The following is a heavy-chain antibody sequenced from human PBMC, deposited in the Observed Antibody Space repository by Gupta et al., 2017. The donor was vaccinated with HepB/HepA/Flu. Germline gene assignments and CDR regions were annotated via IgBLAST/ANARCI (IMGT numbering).Heavy chain of an antibody. J-gene: IGHJ5*02. Sequence: QVQLVQSGAEVKKPGASVNVSCKASGYTFSNYDINWVRQAPGQGLEWMGWVNPKSGNTGYAQKFQDRVTITRNTSTSTASMELSSLRSEDTAVYYCVRVRVVRGDYQDHYNWFDPWGQGSLVTVSA. V-gene: IGHV1-8*03. CDR2: VNPKSGNT. CDR3: VRVRVVRGDYQDHYNWFDP. D-gene: IGHD4-17*01. CDR1: GYTFSNYD.